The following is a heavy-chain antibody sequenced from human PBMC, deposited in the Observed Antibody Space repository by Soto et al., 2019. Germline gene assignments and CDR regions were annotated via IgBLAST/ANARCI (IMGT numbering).Heavy chain of an antibody. J-gene: IGHJ4*02. Sequence: QLQLQESGPGLVKPSETLSLTCSVSGGSISNSNHYCVWIRQPPGKGLEWVGTIYYGGNTYYNPSLKSRVTVSMDASKNQFSLKLSSVTAADTAVYFCARRSHVTVPPSWGQGALVTVSS. CDR3: ARRSHVTVPPS. V-gene: IGHV4-39*01. CDR2: IYYGGNT. D-gene: IGHD2-2*01. CDR1: GGSISNSNHY.